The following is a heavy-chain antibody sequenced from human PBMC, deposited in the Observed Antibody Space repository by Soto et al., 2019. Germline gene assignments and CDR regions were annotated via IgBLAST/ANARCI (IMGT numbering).Heavy chain of an antibody. D-gene: IGHD3-22*01. V-gene: IGHV3-21*01. Sequence: GGSLRLSCAASGFTFSSYSMNWVRQAPGKGLEWVSSISSSSSYIYYADSVKGRFTTSRDNAKNSLYLQMNSLRAEDTAVYYCARGAAYYYDSSGYCHFDYWGQGTLVTVSS. CDR1: GFTFSSYS. CDR3: ARGAAYYYDSSGYCHFDY. J-gene: IGHJ4*02. CDR2: ISSSSSYI.